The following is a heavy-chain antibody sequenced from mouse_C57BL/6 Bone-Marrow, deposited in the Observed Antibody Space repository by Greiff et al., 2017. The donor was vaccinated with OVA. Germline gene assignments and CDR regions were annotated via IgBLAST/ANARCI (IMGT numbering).Heavy chain of an antibody. CDR1: GFTFSDYG. D-gene: IGHD2-1*01. Sequence: EVHLVESGGGLVQPGGSLKLSCAASGFTFSDYGMAWVRQAPRKGPEWVAFISNLAYSIYYADTVTGRFTISRENAKNTLYLEMSSLRSEDTAMYYCARHGGYGNWFAYWGQGTLVTVSA. V-gene: IGHV5-15*01. J-gene: IGHJ3*01. CDR2: ISNLAYSI. CDR3: ARHGGYGNWFAY.